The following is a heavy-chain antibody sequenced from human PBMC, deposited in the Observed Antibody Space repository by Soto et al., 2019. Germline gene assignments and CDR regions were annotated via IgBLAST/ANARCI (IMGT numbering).Heavy chain of an antibody. Sequence: SVKVSCKASGGTFSSYAVSWVRQAPGQGLEWMGGIIPIFGTANYAQKFQGRVTITADESTSTAYMELSSLRSEDTAVYYCARDKSYYDSSGYYQTIDAFDIWGQGTMVTVSS. CDR1: GGTFSSYA. J-gene: IGHJ3*02. CDR2: IIPIFGTA. D-gene: IGHD3-22*01. CDR3: ARDKSYYDSSGYYQTIDAFDI. V-gene: IGHV1-69*13.